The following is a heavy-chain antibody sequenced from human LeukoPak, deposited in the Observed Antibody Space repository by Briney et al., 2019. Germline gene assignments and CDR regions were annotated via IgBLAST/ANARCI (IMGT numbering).Heavy chain of an antibody. J-gene: IGHJ4*02. Sequence: PGGSLRLSCAASGFTFSSYAMHWVRQAPGKGLEYVSAISSNGGSTYYANSVKGRFTISRDTSKNTLYLQMDSLKAEDTAVYYCARYSGSYPDWGQGTLVTVSS. CDR1: GFTFSSYA. D-gene: IGHD1-26*01. CDR2: ISSNGGST. CDR3: ARYSGSYPD. V-gene: IGHV3-64*01.